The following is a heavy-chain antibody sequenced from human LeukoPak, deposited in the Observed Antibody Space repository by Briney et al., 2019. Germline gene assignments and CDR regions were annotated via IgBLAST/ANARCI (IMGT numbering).Heavy chain of an antibody. Sequence: SETLSLTCTVSGGSISSYYWSWIRQPPGKGLEWIGYIYYSGSTNYNPSLKSRVTISVDTSKNQFSLKLSSVTAADTAVYYCAGGGARWDYIDYWGQGTLVTVSS. CDR1: GGSISSYY. D-gene: IGHD2-15*01. V-gene: IGHV4-59*08. J-gene: IGHJ4*02. CDR2: IYYSGST. CDR3: AGGGARWDYIDY.